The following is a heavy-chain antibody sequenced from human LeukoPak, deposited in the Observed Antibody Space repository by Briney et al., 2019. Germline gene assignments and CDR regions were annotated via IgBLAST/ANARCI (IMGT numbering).Heavy chain of an antibody. CDR1: GYTFTSYD. J-gene: IGHJ4*02. CDR3: ARGSSGWGEISY. CDR2: MNPNSGNT. V-gene: IGHV1-8*01. Sequence: GASVKVSCKASGYTFTSYDINWVRQATGQGLEWMGWMNPNSGNTGYAQKFQGRVTMTRNTSISTAYMELSSLRSENTAVYYCARGSSGWGEISYWGQGTLVTVSS. D-gene: IGHD6-19*01.